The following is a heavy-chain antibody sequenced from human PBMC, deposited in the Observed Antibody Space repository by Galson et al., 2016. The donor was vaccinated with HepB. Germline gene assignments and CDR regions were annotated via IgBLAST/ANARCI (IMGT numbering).Heavy chain of an antibody. D-gene: IGHD3-16*01. CDR1: GYMFNLFG. CDR2: ISGNNGDT. J-gene: IGHJ6*02. CDR3: ARHLVSMRLTHYFSGMDF. Sequence: SVKVSCKASGYMFNLFGISWVRQAPGQGLEWMGWISGNNGDTKYAQKFQGRIRMTTDTSTTTAYMEMRSLTSDDTGVYFCARHLVSMRLTHYFSGMDFWGQGTTVTVSS. V-gene: IGHV1-18*04.